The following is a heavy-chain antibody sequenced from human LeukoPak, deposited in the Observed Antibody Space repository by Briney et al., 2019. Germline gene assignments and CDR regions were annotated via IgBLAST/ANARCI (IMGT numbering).Heavy chain of an antibody. CDR3: ARDCSGGSCYV. J-gene: IGHJ4*02. Sequence: ASVKVSCKASGYTFTGYYMHWVRPAPGEGLEWVGWINPNSGGTNYAQKFQGRVTMTRDTSASTAYMELSSLRSEDTAVYYCARDCSGGSCYVWGQGTLVTVSS. D-gene: IGHD2-15*01. V-gene: IGHV1-2*02. CDR1: GYTFTGYY. CDR2: INPNSGGT.